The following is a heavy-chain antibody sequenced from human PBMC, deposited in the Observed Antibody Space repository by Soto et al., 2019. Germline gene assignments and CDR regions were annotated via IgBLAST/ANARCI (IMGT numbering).Heavy chain of an antibody. CDR3: ARDGYNWNYEPRGVFDY. J-gene: IGHJ4*02. V-gene: IGHV1-69*01. CDR2: IIPIFGTA. D-gene: IGHD1-7*01. CDR1: GGTFSSYA. Sequence: QVQLVQSGAEVKKPGSSVKVSCKASGGTFSSYAISWVRQAPGQGLELMGGIIPIFGTANYAQKFQGRVTITADESTSTAYMELSSLRSEDTAVYYCARDGYNWNYEPRGVFDYWGQGTLVSVSS.